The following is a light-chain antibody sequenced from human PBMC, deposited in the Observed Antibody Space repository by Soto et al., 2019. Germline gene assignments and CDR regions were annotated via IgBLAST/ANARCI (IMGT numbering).Light chain of an antibody. CDR1: SSDVGSYNL. Sequence: QSALTQPASVSGSPGQSITISCTGTSSDVGSYNLVSWYQQHPGKAPRVMIYEVSKRPSGVSNRFSGSKFGNTASLTISGLQADDEADYYCCSYAGSSTYVFGPGTKSPS. CDR3: CSYAGSSTYV. J-gene: IGLJ1*01. V-gene: IGLV2-23*02. CDR2: EVS.